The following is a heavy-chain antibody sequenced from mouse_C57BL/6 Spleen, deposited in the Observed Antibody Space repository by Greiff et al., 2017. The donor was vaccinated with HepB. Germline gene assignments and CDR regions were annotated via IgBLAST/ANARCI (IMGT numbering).Heavy chain of an antibody. V-gene: IGHV5-16*01. Sequence: EVQLVESEGGLVQPGSSMKLSCTASGFTFSDYYMAWVRQVPEKGLEWVANINYDGSSTYYLDSLKSRFIISRDNAKNILYLQMSSLKSEDTATYYCARDDYSNYTFAYWGQRTLVTVSA. CDR1: GFTFSDYY. J-gene: IGHJ3*01. CDR2: INYDGSST. D-gene: IGHD2-5*01. CDR3: ARDDYSNYTFAY.